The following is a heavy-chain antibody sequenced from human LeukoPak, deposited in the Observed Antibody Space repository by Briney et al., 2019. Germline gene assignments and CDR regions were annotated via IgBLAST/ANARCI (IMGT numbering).Heavy chain of an antibody. Sequence: PGTSLRLSCAASGFTFSAYAMHWVRQAPGKGLEWVAVISYDGSNKYYADSVKGRFTISGDKSKDTLYLQMKSLRPEDTAVYYCARGPGPIAGAKNPFDIWGQGTMVTASS. V-gene: IGHV3-30*01. J-gene: IGHJ3*02. CDR1: GFTFSAYA. CDR3: ARGPGPIAGAKNPFDI. D-gene: IGHD1-26*01. CDR2: ISYDGSNK.